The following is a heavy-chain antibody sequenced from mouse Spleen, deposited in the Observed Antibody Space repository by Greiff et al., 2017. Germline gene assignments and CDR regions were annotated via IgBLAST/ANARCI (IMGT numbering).Heavy chain of an antibody. CDR3: TRLALGRYFDV. D-gene: IGHD4-1*01. V-gene: IGHV1-15*01. CDR2: IDPETGGT. J-gene: IGHJ1*03. CDR1: GYTFTDYE. Sequence: VQLQESGAELVRPGASVTLSCKASGYTFTDYEMHWVKQTPVHGLEWIGAIDPETGGTAYNQKFKGKAILTADKSSSTAYMELRSLTSEDSAVYYCTRLALGRYFDVWGTGTTVTVSS.